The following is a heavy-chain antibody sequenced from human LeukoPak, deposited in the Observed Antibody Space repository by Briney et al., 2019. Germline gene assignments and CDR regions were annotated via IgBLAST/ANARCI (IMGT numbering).Heavy chain of an antibody. CDR2: IYYSGST. CDR1: GGSISSSSYY. Sequence: SETLSLTCTVSGGSISSSSYYWGWIRQPPGQGLEWIGSIYYSGSTYYNPSLKSRVTISVDTSKNQFSLKLSSVTAADTAVYYCARRYSSASWVFDYWGQGTLVTVSS. D-gene: IGHD6-6*01. V-gene: IGHV4-39*01. CDR3: ARRYSSASWVFDY. J-gene: IGHJ4*02.